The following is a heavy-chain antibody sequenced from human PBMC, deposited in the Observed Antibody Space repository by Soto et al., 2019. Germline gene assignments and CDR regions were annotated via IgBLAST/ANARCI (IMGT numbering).Heavy chain of an antibody. J-gene: IGHJ4*02. V-gene: IGHV3-21*01. CDR2: ISSGSSYI. CDR1: GFTFSSYS. D-gene: IGHD6-19*01. Sequence: VGSLRLSCAASGFTFSSYSMNWVRQAPGKGLEWVSSISSGSSYIYYADSVKGRFTISRDNAKNSLYLQMNSLRAEDTAVYYCAREGSSGWSSDYWGQGTLVTVSS. CDR3: AREGSSGWSSDY.